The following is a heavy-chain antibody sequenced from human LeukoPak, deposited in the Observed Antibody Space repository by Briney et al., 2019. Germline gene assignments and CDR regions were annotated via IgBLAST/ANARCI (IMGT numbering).Heavy chain of an antibody. J-gene: IGHJ6*02. CDR1: GYTFTSYD. CDR3: ARKDGGRDGMDV. V-gene: IGHV1-8*01. CDR2: MNPNSGNT. D-gene: IGHD2-15*01. Sequence: ASVKVSCKASGYTFTSYDINWVRQATGQGLEWMGWMNPNSGNTGYAQKFQGRVTMTRNTSISTAYMDLHSLTSDDTAVYYCARKDGGRDGMDVWGQGTTVTVSS.